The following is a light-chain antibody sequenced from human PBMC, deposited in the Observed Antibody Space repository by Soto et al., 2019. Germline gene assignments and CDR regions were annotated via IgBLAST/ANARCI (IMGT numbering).Light chain of an antibody. CDR2: AAS. CDR1: QGISSY. CDR3: QQYYSYPRT. Sequence: AIRMTQSPSSLSASTGDRVTITCRASQGISSYLAWYQQNPGKAPKLLIYAASTLQSGVPSRFSGSGYGTDFTLTLSCLQSEDFATYCCQQYYSYPRTFGQGTKVEIK. V-gene: IGKV1-8*01. J-gene: IGKJ1*01.